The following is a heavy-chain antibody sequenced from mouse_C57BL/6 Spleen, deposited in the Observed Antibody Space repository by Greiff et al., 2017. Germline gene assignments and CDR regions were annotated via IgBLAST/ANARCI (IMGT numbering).Heavy chain of an antibody. CDR1: GYTFTSYW. D-gene: IGHD2-1*01. Sequence: QVQLKQPGAELVRPGSSVKLSCKASGYTFTSYWMHWVKQRPIQGLEWIGNIDPSDSETHYNQKFKDKATLTVDKSSSTAYMQLSSLTSEDSAVYYCARTLYYGNSYYFDYWGQGTTLTVSS. J-gene: IGHJ2*01. CDR3: ARTLYYGNSYYFDY. V-gene: IGHV1-52*01. CDR2: IDPSDSET.